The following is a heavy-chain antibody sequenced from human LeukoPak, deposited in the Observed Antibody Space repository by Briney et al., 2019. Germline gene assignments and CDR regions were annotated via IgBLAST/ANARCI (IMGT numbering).Heavy chain of an antibody. V-gene: IGHV1-2*02. Sequence: ASVKVSCKASGYSFTTLYMFWVRQAPGQGLEWMGWINPNSGATNYAQKFQGRVTLTRDTFINTVYMELSSLMSDDTAIYYCARGDGGSGALHIWGQGTMVTISS. CDR1: GYSFTTLY. CDR2: INPNSGAT. J-gene: IGHJ3*02. D-gene: IGHD3-16*01. CDR3: ARGDGGSGALHI.